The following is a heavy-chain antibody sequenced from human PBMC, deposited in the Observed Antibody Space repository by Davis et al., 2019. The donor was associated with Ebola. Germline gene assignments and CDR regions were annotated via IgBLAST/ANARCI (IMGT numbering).Heavy chain of an antibody. J-gene: IGHJ4*02. D-gene: IGHD1-1*01. CDR1: GYTFTAYY. CDR2: FNPNSGGT. V-gene: IGHV1-2*02. CDR3: AREGWTTGVDY. Sequence: ASVQVSCNASGYTFTAYYVHWVRQVPGQGLEWMVWFNPNSGGTNFAQKFQDRFTITCDTSVNTADMELRRLRSDDTAIYYCAREGWTTGVDYWGRGTLVTVSS.